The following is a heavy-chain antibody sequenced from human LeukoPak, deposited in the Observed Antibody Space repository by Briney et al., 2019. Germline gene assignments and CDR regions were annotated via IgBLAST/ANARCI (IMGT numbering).Heavy chain of an antibody. J-gene: IGHJ4*02. CDR3: ARDSGGVFDDCYAW. CDR1: GYTFTSYG. V-gene: IGHV1-18*01. CDR2: ISTYNDDT. D-gene: IGHD2-21*02. Sequence: ASVKVSCKASGYTFTSYGFTWVRQAPGQGLEWVGWISTYNDDTNYAQNLQGRVTMTTDTATSTAYMELRSLKSDDTAVYYCARDSGGVFDDCYAWWGQGTLVTVSS.